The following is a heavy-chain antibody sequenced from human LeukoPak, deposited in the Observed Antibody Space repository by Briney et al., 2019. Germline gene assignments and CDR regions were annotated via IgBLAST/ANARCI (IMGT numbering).Heavy chain of an antibody. J-gene: IGHJ5*01. CDR3: ARAFAGYDYVWGSYRYLQNWFDS. CDR1: GFTFSSYG. CDR2: ISGSGGST. V-gene: IGHV3-23*01. D-gene: IGHD3-16*02. Sequence: LSGGSLRLSCAASGFTFSSYGMSWVRQAPGKGLEWVSAISGSGGSTYYADSVKGRFTISRDNSKNTLYLQMNSLRAEDTAVYYCARAFAGYDYVWGSYRYLQNWFDSWGQGTLVTVSS.